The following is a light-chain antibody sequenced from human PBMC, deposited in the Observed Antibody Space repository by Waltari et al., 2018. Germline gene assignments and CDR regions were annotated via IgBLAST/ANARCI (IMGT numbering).Light chain of an antibody. CDR3: QQYFSTPWT. CDR2: WAY. V-gene: IGKV4-1*01. Sequence: IVVTQSPDSLAVSLGDRVTINCRSNQSLLYDSNNRNYLAWYQQKPGPPPRPLIYWAYMRQSGVPDRFTGSGSGTDFTLTISSLQAEDVAVYYCQQYFSTPWTFGHETAVEIK. CDR1: QSLLYDSNNRNY. J-gene: IGKJ1*01.